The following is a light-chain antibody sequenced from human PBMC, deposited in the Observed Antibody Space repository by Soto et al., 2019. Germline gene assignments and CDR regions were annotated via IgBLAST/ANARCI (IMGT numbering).Light chain of an antibody. Sequence: IQLTQSPSSLSASVGDRVTITCRASQGIINYLAWYQQKPGKAPKLLIYGASTLQSGVQSRFGGSGSGTDFTLTVSSLQPEEFATYYCQQLFMYPPTFGPGTKVDIQ. CDR2: GAS. J-gene: IGKJ3*01. CDR1: QGIINY. CDR3: QQLFMYPPT. V-gene: IGKV1-9*01.